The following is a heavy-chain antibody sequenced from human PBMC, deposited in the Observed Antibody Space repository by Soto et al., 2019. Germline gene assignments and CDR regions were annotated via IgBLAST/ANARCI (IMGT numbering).Heavy chain of an antibody. V-gene: IGHV1-69*13. CDR3: ARGYSYAYYFDY. D-gene: IGHD5-18*01. Sequence: ASVKVSCKASGYAFTSYGISWVRQAPGQGLEWMGGIIPIFGTANYAQKFQGRVTITADESTSTAYMELSSLRSEDTAVYYCARGYSYAYYFDYWGQGTLVTVSS. CDR1: GYAFTSYG. J-gene: IGHJ4*02. CDR2: IIPIFGTA.